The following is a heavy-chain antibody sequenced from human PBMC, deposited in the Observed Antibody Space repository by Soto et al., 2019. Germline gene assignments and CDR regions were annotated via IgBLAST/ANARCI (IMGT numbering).Heavy chain of an antibody. CDR3: ARIGAKRRFFDF. V-gene: IGHV4-38-2*01. CDR1: GYSIRSGYY. CDR2: IFHSGNT. Sequence: PSETLSLTCAVSGYSIRSGYYWGWVRQPPGKGLEWIGSIFHSGNTYYTPSLKSRFTMSVDTSKNQFSLSLTSVTAADTAVYYCARIGAKRRFFDFWGQGTPVTVSS. J-gene: IGHJ4*02. D-gene: IGHD1-1*01.